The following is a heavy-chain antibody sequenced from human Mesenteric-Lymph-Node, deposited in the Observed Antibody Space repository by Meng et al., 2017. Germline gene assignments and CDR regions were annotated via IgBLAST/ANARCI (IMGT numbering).Heavy chain of an antibody. CDR1: GYTFTSFA. V-gene: IGHV7-4-1*02. Sequence: QVQLVQSGAELKKPGAAVKVSGKAPGYTFTSFAINWVRQAPGQGLEWVGRINTNTGNPAYAQGFTGRFVFSLDTSVSTAYLQISSLKAEDTAVYYCARESPFDPWGQGTLVTVSS. J-gene: IGHJ5*02. CDR2: INTNTGNP. CDR3: ARESPFDP.